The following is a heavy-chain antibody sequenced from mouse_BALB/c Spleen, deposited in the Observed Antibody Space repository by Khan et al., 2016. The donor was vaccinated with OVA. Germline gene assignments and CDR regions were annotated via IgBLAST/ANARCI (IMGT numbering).Heavy chain of an antibody. Sequence: VQLQQPGPELVKPGASVKMSCKASVYTFTSYVMHWLRQKPGQGLEWIGYIYPFNDDTKYNEKFKGKATLTSDKSSSTAYMELSSLTSEDSAVFYCAKNDRYDVYFDYWGQGTTLTVSS. V-gene: IGHV1S136*01. CDR3: AKNDRYDVYFDY. D-gene: IGHD2-14*01. CDR1: VYTFTSYV. CDR2: IYPFNDDT. J-gene: IGHJ2*01.